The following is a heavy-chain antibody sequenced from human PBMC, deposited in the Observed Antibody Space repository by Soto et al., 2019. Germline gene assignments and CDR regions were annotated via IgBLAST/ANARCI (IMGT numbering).Heavy chain of an antibody. Sequence: EVQLVESGGDLVQPGWSLRLSCAASGFTFSAYWMTWVRQAPGKGLVRVANIKQDGTERYFVDSVKGRFGISRDNAKNSIYLEMNSLRAEDTAVYYCARVFQQRLVLGGCDYWGRGTLVTVAS. CDR1: GFTFSAYW. V-gene: IGHV3-7*01. J-gene: IGHJ4*02. D-gene: IGHD6-13*01. CDR2: IKQDGTER. CDR3: ARVFQQRLVLGGCDY.